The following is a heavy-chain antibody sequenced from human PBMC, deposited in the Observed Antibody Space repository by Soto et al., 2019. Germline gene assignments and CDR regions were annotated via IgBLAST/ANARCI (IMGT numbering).Heavy chain of an antibody. Sequence: GGSLRLSCAASGFTFSSYGMHWVRQAPGKGLEWVAVISYDGSNKYYADSVKGRFTISRDNSKNTLYLQMNSLRAEDTAVYYCAKDRWSWDSSGYFDYWGQGTLVTVSS. CDR3: AKDRWSWDSSGYFDY. J-gene: IGHJ4*02. V-gene: IGHV3-30*18. CDR2: ISYDGSNK. D-gene: IGHD3-22*01. CDR1: GFTFSSYG.